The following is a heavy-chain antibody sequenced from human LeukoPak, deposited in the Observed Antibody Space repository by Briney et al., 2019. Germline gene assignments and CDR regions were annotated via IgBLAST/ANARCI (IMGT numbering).Heavy chain of an antibody. CDR3: ARGRGRSNWNYGDY. Sequence: GGSVKVSCTASGYTFTSYGISWVRQAPGQGLEWMGWISAYNGNTNYAQTLQGRVTMTTDTSTSTAYMELRSLRSDDTAVYYCARGRGRSNWNYGDYWGQGTLVTVSS. D-gene: IGHD1-7*01. CDR1: GYTFTSYG. CDR2: ISAYNGNT. V-gene: IGHV1-18*01. J-gene: IGHJ4*02.